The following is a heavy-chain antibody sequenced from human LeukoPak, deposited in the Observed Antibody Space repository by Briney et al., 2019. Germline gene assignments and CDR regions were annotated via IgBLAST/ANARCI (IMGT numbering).Heavy chain of an antibody. CDR3: ARGDYSNEDDY. J-gene: IGHJ4*02. V-gene: IGHV1-2*06. CDR1: GYTFTGYY. D-gene: IGHD4-11*01. CDR2: INPSSGGT. Sequence: GASVKVSCKASGYTFTGYYMHWVRQAPGQGLEWMGRINPSSGGTNYAQKFQGRVTMTRDTSISTAYMELSRLRSDDTAVYYCARGDYSNEDDYWGQGTLVTVSS.